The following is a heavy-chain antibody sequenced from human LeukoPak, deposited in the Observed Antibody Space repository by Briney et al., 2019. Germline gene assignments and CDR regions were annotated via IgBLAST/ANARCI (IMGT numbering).Heavy chain of an antibody. CDR2: IYYSGST. CDR3: ARVDASPYSSSWYFDY. D-gene: IGHD6-13*01. Sequence: SETLSLTCTVSGGSISSGGYYWSWIRQHPGKGLERIGYIYYSGSTYYNPSLKSRVTISVDTSKNQFSLKLSSVTAADTAVYYCARVDASPYSSSWYFDYWGQGTLVTVSS. J-gene: IGHJ4*02. CDR1: GGSISSGGYY. V-gene: IGHV4-31*03.